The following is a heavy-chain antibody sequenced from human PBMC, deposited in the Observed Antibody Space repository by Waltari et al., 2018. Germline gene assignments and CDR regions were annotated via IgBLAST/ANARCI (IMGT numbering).Heavy chain of an antibody. V-gene: IGHV1-69*04. J-gene: IGHJ6*02. CDR2: MIPILGKA. CDR3: ARGGGNRPYYYYYGMDV. Sequence: QVQLVQSGAEVKKPGSSVKVSCKASGGTFSSYAISWVRQAPGQGLEWMGWMIPILGKANSAQKFQGRVTITADKSTSKAYMELSSLRSEDTAVYYCARGGGNRPYYYYYGMDVWGQGTTVTVSS. D-gene: IGHD2-15*01. CDR1: GGTFSSYA.